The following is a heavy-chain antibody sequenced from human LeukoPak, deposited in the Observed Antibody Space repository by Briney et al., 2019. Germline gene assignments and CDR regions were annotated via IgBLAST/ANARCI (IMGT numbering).Heavy chain of an antibody. D-gene: IGHD5-12*01. J-gene: IGHJ4*02. CDR3: ARDDVDIVATIPNSMFGY. CDR2: ISAYNGNT. V-gene: IGHV1-18*01. Sequence: ASVKVSCKASGYTFTSYGISWVRQAPGQGLEWVGWISAYNGNTNYAQKLQGRVTMTTDTSTSTAYMELRSLRSDDTAVYYCARDDVDIVATIPNSMFGYWGQGTLVTVSS. CDR1: GYTFTSYG.